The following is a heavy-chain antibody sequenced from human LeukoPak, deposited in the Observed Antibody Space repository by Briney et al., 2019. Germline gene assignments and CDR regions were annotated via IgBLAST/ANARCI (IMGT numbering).Heavy chain of an antibody. CDR2: IYPGDSDT. CDR1: GSTFTSYW. J-gene: IGHJ5*02. V-gene: IGHV5-51*01. CDR3: ARHSGSSVYNWFDP. Sequence: GESLQISCQGSGSTFTSYWIACVRQMPGKGLEWMGIIYPGDSDTRYSPSFQGQVTISADKSISTAYLQWSSLKASDTAMYYCARHSGSSVYNWFDPWGQGTLVTVSS. D-gene: IGHD2-15*01.